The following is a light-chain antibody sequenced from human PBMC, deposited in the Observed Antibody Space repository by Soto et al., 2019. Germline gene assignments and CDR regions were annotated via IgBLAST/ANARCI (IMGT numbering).Light chain of an antibody. CDR2: DVS. V-gene: IGLV2-11*01. CDR3: CSYAGSYTYV. Sequence: QSVLTQPRSVSGSPGQSVTISCTGTSSDVGGYNYVSWYQQHPGKAPKLMIYDVSKRPSGVPDRFSGSKSGNTASLTISRLQAEDEAAYYCCSYAGSYTYVFGTGTKVTVL. CDR1: SSDVGGYNY. J-gene: IGLJ1*01.